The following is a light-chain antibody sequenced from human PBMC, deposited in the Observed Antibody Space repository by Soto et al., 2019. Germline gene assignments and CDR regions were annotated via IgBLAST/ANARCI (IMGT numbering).Light chain of an antibody. CDR2: RNN. J-gene: IGLJ2*01. CDR3: AAWDDSLSGVV. Sequence: QSVLTQPPSASGTPGQRVTISCSGSSSNIGSNFVYWYQQFPGTAPKLLIYRNNLRPSGVPDRFSGSKSGTSASLAFSGLRSEDDADYYCAAWDDSLSGVVFGGGTKLTVL. CDR1: SSNIGSNF. V-gene: IGLV1-47*01.